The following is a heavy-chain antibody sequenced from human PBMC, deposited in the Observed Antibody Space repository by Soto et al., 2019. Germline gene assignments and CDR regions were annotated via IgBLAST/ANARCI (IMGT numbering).Heavy chain of an antibody. J-gene: IGHJ6*02. D-gene: IGHD3-22*01. V-gene: IGHV1-69*01. CDR3: ARGEVITQSYYYYGRDV. CDR1: GGTFSSYA. CDR2: IIPIFGTA. Sequence: QVQLVQSGAEVKKPGSSVKVSCKASGGTFSSYAISWVRQAPGQGLEWMGGIIPIFGTANYAQKFQGRVTTTADEATSTAYMELSSLGSEDTDVYYCARGEVITQSYYYYGRDVWGQGTTVTVSS.